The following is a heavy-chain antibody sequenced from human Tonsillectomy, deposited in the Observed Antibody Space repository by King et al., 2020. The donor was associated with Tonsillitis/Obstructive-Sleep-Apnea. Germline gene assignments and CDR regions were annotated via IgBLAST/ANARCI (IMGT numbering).Heavy chain of an antibody. CDR3: TREWYSSSWYCVGY. J-gene: IGHJ4*02. CDR1: GFTFGDYA. D-gene: IGHD6-13*01. V-gene: IGHV3-49*04. CDR2: IRSKAYGGTT. Sequence: VQLVESGGGLVQPGRSLRLSCTASGFTFGDYAMSWVRQAPGKGLEWVGFIRSKAYGGTTEYAASVKGRFTISRDDSKSIAYLQMNSLKTEDTAVYYCTREWYSSSWYCVGYWGQGTLVTVSS.